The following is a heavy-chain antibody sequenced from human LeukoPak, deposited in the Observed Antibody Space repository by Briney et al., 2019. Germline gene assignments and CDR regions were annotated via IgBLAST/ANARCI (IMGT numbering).Heavy chain of an antibody. D-gene: IGHD6-19*01. J-gene: IGHJ4*02. CDR2: IYPGDSET. CDR1: GYSFSTYW. CDR3: ARATGSDWEFDY. Sequence: GEPLKISCKGSGYSFSTYWIGWVRQMSGKGLEWMGIIYPGDSETRYSPSFQGQVTISADKSISTAYLQWSSLKASDTAMYYCARATGSDWEFDYWGQGTLVTVSS. V-gene: IGHV5-51*01.